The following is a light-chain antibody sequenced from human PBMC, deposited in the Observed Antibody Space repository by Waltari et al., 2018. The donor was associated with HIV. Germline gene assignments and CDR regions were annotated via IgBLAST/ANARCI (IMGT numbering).Light chain of an antibody. CDR2: SNN. Sequence: QSVLTQPPSASGTPGQRVTISCSGSSSNIGSNTVNWYQQFPGMAPKLLIYSNNQRPSGVPDRFSGSKSGTSASLAISGLQSEDEGDYYCAAWDDSLNGYYVFGTGTKVTVL. CDR1: SSNIGSNT. CDR3: AAWDDSLNGYYV. V-gene: IGLV1-44*01. J-gene: IGLJ1*01.